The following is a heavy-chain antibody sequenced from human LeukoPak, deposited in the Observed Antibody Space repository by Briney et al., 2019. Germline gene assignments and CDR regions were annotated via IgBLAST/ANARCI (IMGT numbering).Heavy chain of an antibody. CDR3: AKGGVPAAIYGVLDWFDP. J-gene: IGHJ5*02. CDR2: ISYDGSNK. D-gene: IGHD2-2*02. CDR1: GFTFSSYG. V-gene: IGHV3-30*18. Sequence: GGSLRLSCAASGFTFSSYGMHWVRQAPGKGLEWVAVISYDGSNKYYADSVKGRFTISRDNSKNTLYLQMNSLRAEDTAVYYCAKGGVPAAIYGVLDWFDPWGQGTLVTVSS.